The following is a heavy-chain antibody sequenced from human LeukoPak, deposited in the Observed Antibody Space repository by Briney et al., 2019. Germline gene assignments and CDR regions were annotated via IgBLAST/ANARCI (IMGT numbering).Heavy chain of an antibody. CDR2: IKQDGSEK. CDR3: AREVTYYDILTGYYKPYYFDY. V-gene: IGHV3-7*01. CDR1: GFTFSSYA. J-gene: IGHJ4*02. D-gene: IGHD3-9*01. Sequence: PPGGSLRLSCAASGFTFSSYAMHWVRQAPGKGLEWVANIKQDGSEKYYVDSVKGRFTISRDNAKNSLYLQMNSLRAEDTAVYYCAREVTYYDILTGYYKPYYFDYWGQGTLVTVSS.